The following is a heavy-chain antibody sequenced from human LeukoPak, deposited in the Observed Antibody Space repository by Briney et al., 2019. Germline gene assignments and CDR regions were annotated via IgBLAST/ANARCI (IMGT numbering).Heavy chain of an antibody. CDR2: IYYSGST. D-gene: IGHD5-12*01. J-gene: IGHJ4*02. V-gene: IGHV4-39*07. Sequence: SETLSLTCTVSGGSITSSIYYWGWIRQPRGKGLEWIGSIYYSGSTYYNPSLNSRVTMSVDKSENQFSLKLNSVTAADTAVYYCARDAYSPTITRYYFDYWGQGTLVTVSS. CDR1: GGSITSSIYY. CDR3: ARDAYSPTITRYYFDY.